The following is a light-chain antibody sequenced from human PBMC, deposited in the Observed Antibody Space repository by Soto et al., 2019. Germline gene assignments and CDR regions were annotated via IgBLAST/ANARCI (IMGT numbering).Light chain of an antibody. CDR3: QQSYSTPMYT. J-gene: IGKJ2*01. V-gene: IGKV1-39*01. CDR1: QSISSY. CDR2: AAS. Sequence: DIQMTQSPSSLSASVGDRVTITCRASQSISSYLNWYQQKPGKAPKLLIYAASSVQSGVPSRFSGSGSGTDFTLTISSLQPEDFATYYCQQSYSTPMYTFGRGTKLEIK.